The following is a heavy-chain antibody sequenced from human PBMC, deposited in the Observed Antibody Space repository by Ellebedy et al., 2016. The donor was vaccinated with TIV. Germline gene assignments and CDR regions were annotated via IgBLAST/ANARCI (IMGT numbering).Heavy chain of an antibody. CDR3: ARHVLYAVGGLDV. Sequence: GGSLRLSXAASGFTFSSYAMTWVRQAPGKGLEWVAAIKEDGSEEYYVDSVKGRFTISRDNAKNSVSLQMNSLRAEDTAVYYCARHVLYAVGGLDVWGQGTTVTVSS. CDR2: IKEDGSEE. D-gene: IGHD3-10*02. J-gene: IGHJ6*02. CDR1: GFTFSSYA. V-gene: IGHV3-7*02.